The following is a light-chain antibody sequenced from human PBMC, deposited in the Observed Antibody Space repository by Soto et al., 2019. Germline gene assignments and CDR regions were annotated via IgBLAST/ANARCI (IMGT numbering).Light chain of an antibody. CDR3: SSYAGDTTSDVV. V-gene: IGLV2-23*01. Sequence: QSALTQPASVSGSPGQSITISCTGTSSDVGSYNLVSWYQQHPGKAPKLLIYEGSKRPSRVSNRFSGSKSGSTASLTVSGLQAEDEADYYCSSYAGDTTSDVVFGGGTKLTVL. J-gene: IGLJ2*01. CDR1: SSDVGSYNL. CDR2: EGS.